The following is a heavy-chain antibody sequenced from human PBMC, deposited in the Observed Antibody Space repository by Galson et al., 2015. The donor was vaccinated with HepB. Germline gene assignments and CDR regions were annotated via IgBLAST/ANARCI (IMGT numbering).Heavy chain of an antibody. CDR3: ARGWRGTPDRYFDY. CDR2: ISSSGGTR. Sequence: SLRLSCAASGFTFSDYYMSWIRQAPGNGLDWVSYISSSGGTRYYADSVKGRFTISRDNAKNSLFLQTISLRAEDTAVYYCARGWRGTPDRYFDYWGQGTLVTVSS. D-gene: IGHD3-16*01. V-gene: IGHV3-11*01. CDR1: GFTFSDYY. J-gene: IGHJ4*02.